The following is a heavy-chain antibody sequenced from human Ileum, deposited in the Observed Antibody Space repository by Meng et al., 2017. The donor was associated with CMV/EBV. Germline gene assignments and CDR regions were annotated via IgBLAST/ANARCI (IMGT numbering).Heavy chain of an antibody. Sequence: GSLRLSCAASGFAFSKYWMHWVRQVPGKGLEWIGYRYYSETPYYSHSLRGRVLISADTTRNHFSLTLTSVTAADTAVYFCATTLYPVAYLNSFDPWGQGTLVTVSS. V-gene: IGHV4-59*01. CDR1: GFAFSKYW. J-gene: IGHJ5*02. D-gene: IGHD6-19*01. CDR2: RYYSETP. CDR3: ATTLYPVAYLNSFDP.